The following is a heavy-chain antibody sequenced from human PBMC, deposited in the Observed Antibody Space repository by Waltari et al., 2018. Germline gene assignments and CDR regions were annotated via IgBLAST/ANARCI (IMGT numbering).Heavy chain of an antibody. CDR3: ARDSLDY. J-gene: IGHJ4*02. CDR1: GFTFSSSW. V-gene: IGHV3-7*01. Sequence: EVQLVESGGGLVQPGGSLSLSCAASGFTFSSSWMSWVRQAPGKGLEWVANIKQDGSEKYYVDSVKGRFTISRDNAKNSLYLQMNSLRAEDTAVYYCARDSLDYWGQGTLVTVSS. CDR2: IKQDGSEK.